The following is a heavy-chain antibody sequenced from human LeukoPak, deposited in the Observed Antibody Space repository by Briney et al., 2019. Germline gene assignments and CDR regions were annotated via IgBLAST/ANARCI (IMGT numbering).Heavy chain of an antibody. CDR1: GFTFSSCW. Sequence: GGSLRLSCAASGFTFSSCWMHWVRQAPGKGLVWVSRINSDGSSTSYADSVKGRFTISRDNAKNTLYLQMNSLRAVDTAVYYCARSETTEDYYHYYGMDVWGQGTTVTVSS. CDR2: INSDGSST. CDR3: ARSETTEDYYHYYGMDV. D-gene: IGHD4-17*01. V-gene: IGHV3-74*01. J-gene: IGHJ6*02.